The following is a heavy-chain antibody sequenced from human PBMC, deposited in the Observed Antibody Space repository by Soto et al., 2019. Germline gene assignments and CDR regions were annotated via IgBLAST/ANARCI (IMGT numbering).Heavy chain of an antibody. Sequence: GGSLRLSCAASGFTFSSYWMSWVRQAPGKGLEWVANIKQDGSEKYYVDSVKGRFTISRDNAKNSLYLQMNSLRAEDTAVYYCARLGYSSSWYSGYWGQGTLVTVSS. V-gene: IGHV3-7*05. CDR3: ARLGYSSSWYSGY. D-gene: IGHD6-13*01. J-gene: IGHJ4*02. CDR2: IKQDGSEK. CDR1: GFTFSSYW.